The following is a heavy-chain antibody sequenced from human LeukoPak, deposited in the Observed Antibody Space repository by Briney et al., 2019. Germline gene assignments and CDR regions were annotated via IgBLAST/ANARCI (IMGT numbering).Heavy chain of an antibody. J-gene: IGHJ4*02. D-gene: IGHD3-10*01. Sequence: ASVKVSCKAFGVTLIGYHMHWVRQAPGRRPEWMGWIDRISGASSPAQKFQGRVTMTRDTSMSTFYMDMSGLTSDDTAIYYCAISYYMWGFASWGVGTQVTVSS. CDR3: AISYYMWGFAS. V-gene: IGHV1-2*02. CDR2: IDRISGAS. CDR1: GVTLIGYH.